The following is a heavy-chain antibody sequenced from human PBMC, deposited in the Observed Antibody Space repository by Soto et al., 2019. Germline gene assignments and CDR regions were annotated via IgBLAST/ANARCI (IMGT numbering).Heavy chain of an antibody. CDR2: INHRGSA. Sequence: SETLSLTCVVYGGSFRGYYWSWIRQPPGKGLEWIGEINHRGSANYNPSVKSRVTISVDTSKNQFSLKLNSVTAADTAMYYCARGSRVKIPAATGRDYYYHGLDIWAQGTAVTVSS. D-gene: IGHD1-26*01. CDR1: GGSFRGYY. V-gene: IGHV4-34*01. J-gene: IGHJ6*02. CDR3: ARGSRVKIPAATGRDYYYHGLDI.